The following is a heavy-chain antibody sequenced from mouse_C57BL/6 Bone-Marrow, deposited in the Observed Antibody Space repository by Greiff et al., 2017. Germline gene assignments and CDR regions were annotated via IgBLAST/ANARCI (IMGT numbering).Heavy chain of an antibody. CDR1: GYTFTSYW. D-gene: IGHD1-1*01. CDR3: ARDYGSSRFDY. CDR2: IDPSDSYT. J-gene: IGHJ2*01. Sequence: QVQLQQPGAELVRPGTSVKLSCKASGYTFTSYWMHWVKQRPGQGLEWIGVIDPSDSYTNYNQKFKGKATLTVDTSSSTAYMQLSSLTSEDSAVYYCARDYGSSRFDYWGQGTTRTVSS. V-gene: IGHV1-59*01.